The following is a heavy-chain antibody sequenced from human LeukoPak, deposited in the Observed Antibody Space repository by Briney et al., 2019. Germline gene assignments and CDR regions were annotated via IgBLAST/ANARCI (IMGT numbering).Heavy chain of an antibody. V-gene: IGHV3-21*01. CDR3: ASIAAAGTSDY. D-gene: IGHD6-13*01. Sequence: GGSLRLSCAASGFTFSSYSMNWVRQAPGKGLEWVSSISSSSYIYYADSVKGRFTISRDNAKNSLYLQMNSLRAEDTAVYYCASIAAAGTSDYWGQGTLVTVSS. CDR2: ISSSSYI. J-gene: IGHJ4*02. CDR1: GFTFSSYS.